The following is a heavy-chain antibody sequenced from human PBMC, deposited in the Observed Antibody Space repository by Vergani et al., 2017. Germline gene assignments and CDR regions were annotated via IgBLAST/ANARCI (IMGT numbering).Heavy chain of an antibody. Sequence: EVQLVESGGGLVKPGGSLRLSCAASGFTFSSYAMSWVRQAPGKGLEWVSAISGSGGSTYYADSVKGRFTISRDNSKNTLYLQMNSLRAEDTAVYYCARAALLWFGELSDYFDYWGQGTLVTVSS. D-gene: IGHD3-10*01. CDR3: ARAALLWFGELSDYFDY. V-gene: IGHV3-23*04. J-gene: IGHJ4*02. CDR1: GFTFSSYA. CDR2: ISGSGGST.